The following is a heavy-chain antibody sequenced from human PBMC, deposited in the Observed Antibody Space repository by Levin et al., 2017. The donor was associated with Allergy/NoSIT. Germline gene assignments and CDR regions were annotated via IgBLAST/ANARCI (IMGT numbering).Heavy chain of an antibody. CDR2: INHSGST. V-gene: IGHV4-34*01. J-gene: IGHJ5*02. D-gene: IGHD3-10*01. CDR1: GGSFSGYY. Sequence: PSETLSLTCAVYGGSFSGYYWSWIRQPPGKGLEWIGEINHSGSTNYNPSLKSRVTISVDTSKNQFSLKLSSVTAADTAVYYCARGSRNYGSGLNWFDPWGQGTLVTVSS. CDR3: ARGSRNYGSGLNWFDP.